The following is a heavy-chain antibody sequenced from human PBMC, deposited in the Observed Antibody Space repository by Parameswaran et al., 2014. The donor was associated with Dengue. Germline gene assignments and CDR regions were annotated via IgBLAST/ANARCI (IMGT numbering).Heavy chain of an antibody. V-gene: IGHV1-18*04. J-gene: IGHJ6*03. CDR2: ISTYNGNT. D-gene: IGHD2-2*01. CDR1: G. Sequence: GARLVRQPGQALEWMGWISTYNGNTNYAHEFQDRVTMTTDASTSTAYLELRSLRSDDTAVYFCARDYGSSRPSMDVWGKGTTVTVSS. CDR3: ARDYGSSRPSMDV.